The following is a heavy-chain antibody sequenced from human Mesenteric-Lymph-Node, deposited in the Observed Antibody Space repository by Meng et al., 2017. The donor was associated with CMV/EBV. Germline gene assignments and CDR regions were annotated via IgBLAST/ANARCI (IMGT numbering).Heavy chain of an antibody. V-gene: IGHV3-9*01. D-gene: IGHD6-13*01. J-gene: IGHJ4*02. CDR2: ISRNGGSK. Sequence: SLKISCAASGFTFGDYAMHWVRQAPGMGLEWVSGISRNGGSKGYADSVKGRFTITRDNAKNSLYLQMSRLRDDVTALYYCAKDDSESSNWFYLDYWGQGTVVTVSS. CDR3: AKDDSESSNWFYLDY. CDR1: GFTFGDYA.